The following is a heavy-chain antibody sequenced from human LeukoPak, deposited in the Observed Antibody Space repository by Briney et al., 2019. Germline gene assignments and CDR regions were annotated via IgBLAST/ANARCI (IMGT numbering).Heavy chain of an antibody. Sequence: SVKVSCKASGGTFSSYAISWVRQAPGQGLEWMGRIIPIFGTANYAQKFQGGVTITTDESTSTAYMELSSLRSEDTAVYYCARGEGLRTYYYDSSGYSSFYYWGQGTLVTVSS. D-gene: IGHD3-22*01. CDR2: IIPIFGTA. CDR1: GGTFSSYA. CDR3: ARGEGLRTYYYDSSGYSSFYY. V-gene: IGHV1-69*05. J-gene: IGHJ4*02.